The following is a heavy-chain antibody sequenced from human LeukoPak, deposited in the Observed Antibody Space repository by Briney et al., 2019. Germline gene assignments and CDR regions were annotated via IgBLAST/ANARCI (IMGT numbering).Heavy chain of an antibody. CDR3: ASLMGATRKYAFDI. CDR1: GLTVSSNY. J-gene: IGHJ3*02. CDR2: IYSGGSI. D-gene: IGHD1-26*01. V-gene: IGHV3-66*01. Sequence: GGSLRLSCAASGLTVSSNYMSLVPQTPALALESVSVIYSGGSIYYADSVKGRFTISRDNSKNTLYLRMNSLRAEDTAVYYCASLMGATRKYAFDIWGQGTMVTVSS.